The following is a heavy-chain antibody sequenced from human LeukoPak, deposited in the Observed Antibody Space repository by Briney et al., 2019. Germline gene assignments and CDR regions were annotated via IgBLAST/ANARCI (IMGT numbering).Heavy chain of an antibody. V-gene: IGHV4-59*01. CDR1: GGSISRYF. CDR3: ARTSDPGYFDY. CDR2: IYYSGNT. Sequence: SETLSLTCTVSGGSISRYFWSWIRQPPGKGLEWIGYIYYSGNTNYNPSLESRVTISVDTSKNQFSLKLSSVTAADTAVYYCARTSDPGYFDYWGQGTLVTLSS. J-gene: IGHJ4*02.